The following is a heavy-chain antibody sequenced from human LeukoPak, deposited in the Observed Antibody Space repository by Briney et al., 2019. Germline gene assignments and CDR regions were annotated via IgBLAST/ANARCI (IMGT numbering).Heavy chain of an antibody. CDR2: IRYDESNI. CDR1: GVTFSNYG. Sequence: GGSLRLSCAASGVTFSNYGMHWVRQAPGKGLEWVAFIRYDESNIYYADSVKGRFTISRDNSKNALYLQMNSLRAEDTAVYYCAKDLSSSGSYSSVDYWGQGTLVTVSS. CDR3: AKDLSSSGSYSSVDY. V-gene: IGHV3-30*02. J-gene: IGHJ4*02. D-gene: IGHD1-26*01.